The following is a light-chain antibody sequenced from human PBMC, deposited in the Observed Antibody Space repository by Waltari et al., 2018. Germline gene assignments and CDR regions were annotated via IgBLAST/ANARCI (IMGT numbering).Light chain of an antibody. CDR2: DVT. Sequence: QSALTQPRSVSGSPGQSVTISCTGTSRDVGGYNYVSWYQQHPDKAPKGIIYDVTKRPSGVPDRFSGSKSGNTASLTISGLQAEDEADYYCCSYAGRFSVVFGGGTKLTVL. J-gene: IGLJ2*01. V-gene: IGLV2-11*01. CDR3: CSYAGRFSVV. CDR1: SRDVGGYNY.